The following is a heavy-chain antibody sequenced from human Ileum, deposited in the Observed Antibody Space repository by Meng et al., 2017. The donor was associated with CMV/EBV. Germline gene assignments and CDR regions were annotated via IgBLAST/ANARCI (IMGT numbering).Heavy chain of an antibody. CDR3: ARDIANFWSGYSTYYYGMDV. D-gene: IGHD3-3*01. CDR1: SSYY. J-gene: IGHJ6*02. CDR2: IYYSGST. Sequence: SSYYWGWIRQPPGKGLEWIGSIYYSGSTYYNPSLKSRVTISVDTSKNQFSLKLSSVTAADTAVYYCARDIANFWSGYSTYYYGMDVWGQGTTVTVSS. V-gene: IGHV4-39*02.